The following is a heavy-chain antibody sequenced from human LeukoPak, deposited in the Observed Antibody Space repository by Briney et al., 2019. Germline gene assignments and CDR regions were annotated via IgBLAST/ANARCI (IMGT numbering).Heavy chain of an antibody. Sequence: ASVKVSCKASGYTFTSYYMHWVRQAPGQGLEWMGIINPSGGSASYAQKFQGRVTMTRDASTSTVYMELSSLRSEDTAVYYCARGGGTGDFDYWGQGTLVTVSS. CDR2: INPSGGSA. CDR1: GYTFTSYY. J-gene: IGHJ4*02. CDR3: ARGGGTGDFDY. D-gene: IGHD3/OR15-3a*01. V-gene: IGHV1-46*01.